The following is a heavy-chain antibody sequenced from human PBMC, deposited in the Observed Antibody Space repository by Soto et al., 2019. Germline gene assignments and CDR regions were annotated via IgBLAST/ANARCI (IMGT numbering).Heavy chain of an antibody. CDR1: GFTFRRYV. D-gene: IGHD3-16*01. CDR3: ARWGTTGGLDV. CDR2: TSYAGSDK. V-gene: IGHV3-30*19. J-gene: IGHJ1*01. Sequence: QVQLVESGGGVVQPGTSLRVSCVGSGFTFRRYVIHWVRQPPGKGLEWVALTSYAGSDKYYDDSVRGRFTLSRDNSRNTVDLQMDSLRLEDTALYYCARWGTTGGLDVWGQGTLVSVSS.